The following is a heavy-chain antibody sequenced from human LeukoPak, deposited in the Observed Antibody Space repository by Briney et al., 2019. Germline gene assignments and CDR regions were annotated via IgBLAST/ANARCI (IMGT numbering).Heavy chain of an antibody. Sequence: PGGSLRLSCAASGFTFSSYAMSWVRQAPGKGLEWVSAISGSGGSKYYADSVKGRFTISRDNSKNTLYLQMNSLRAEDTAVYYCASLDYGDHEGGLSYYYGMDVWGQGTTVTVSS. D-gene: IGHD4-17*01. V-gene: IGHV3-23*01. CDR2: ISGSGGSK. J-gene: IGHJ6*02. CDR1: GFTFSSYA. CDR3: ASLDYGDHEGGLSYYYGMDV.